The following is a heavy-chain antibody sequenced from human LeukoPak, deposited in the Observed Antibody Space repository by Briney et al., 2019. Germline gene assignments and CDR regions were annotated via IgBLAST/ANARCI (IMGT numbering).Heavy chain of an antibody. CDR2: ISYDGSNK. J-gene: IGHJ1*01. CDR3: AKDLNTYRYDSRDLQH. CDR1: GFSFNTYG. D-gene: IGHD3-22*01. Sequence: RGSLRLSCAASGFSFNTYGMHWVRQGPGKGLEWVAVISYDGSNKWYADSVKGRFTISRDNSKNTLYLQMNSLRPEDTAVYFCAKDLNTYRYDSRDLQHWGQGILVTVSS. V-gene: IGHV3-30*18.